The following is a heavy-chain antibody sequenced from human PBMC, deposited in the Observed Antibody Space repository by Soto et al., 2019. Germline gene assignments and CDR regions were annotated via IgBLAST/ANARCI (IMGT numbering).Heavy chain of an antibody. J-gene: IGHJ4*02. D-gene: IGHD3-16*02. CDR1: GFTFSSYE. Sequence: GGSLRLSCAASGFTFSSYEMNWVRQAPGKGLEGVSYISSGGSTTYYADSVRGRFTISRDNAKNSLYLQMNSLRAEDTAVYYCARDDSGYPSYFHYWGQGTLVTVSS. CDR2: ISSGGSTT. V-gene: IGHV3-48*03. CDR3: ARDDSGYPSYFHY.